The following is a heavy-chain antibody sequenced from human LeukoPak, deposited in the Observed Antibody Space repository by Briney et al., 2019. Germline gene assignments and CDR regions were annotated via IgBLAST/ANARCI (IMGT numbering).Heavy chain of an antibody. CDR1: GYSVSSGYY. D-gene: IGHD3-3*01. J-gene: IGHJ5*02. V-gene: IGHV4-38-2*02. CDR2: MYHSGST. CDR3: ARDSPDYDFWSGRVDP. Sequence: SETLSLTCTVSGYSVSSGYYWGWIRQPPGKGLEWIGSMYHSGSTYYNPPLKSRVTISVDRSKNQFSLKLSSVTAADTAVYYCARDSPDYDFWSGRVDPWGQGTLVTVSS.